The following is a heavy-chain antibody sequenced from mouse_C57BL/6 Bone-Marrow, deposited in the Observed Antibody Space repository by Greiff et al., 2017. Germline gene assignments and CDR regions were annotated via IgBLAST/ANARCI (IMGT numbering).Heavy chain of an antibody. Sequence: VQLQQSGAELVRPGASVKLSCKASGYTFTDYYINWVKQRPGQGLEWIARIYPGSGTTYYNEKFKGKATLTADKSSSTAYMQLSSLTSEDSAVYFCARGSRLDYWGQGTTLTVSS. V-gene: IGHV1-76*01. CDR2: IYPGSGTT. J-gene: IGHJ2*01. D-gene: IGHD1-1*01. CDR3: ARGSRLDY. CDR1: GYTFTDYY.